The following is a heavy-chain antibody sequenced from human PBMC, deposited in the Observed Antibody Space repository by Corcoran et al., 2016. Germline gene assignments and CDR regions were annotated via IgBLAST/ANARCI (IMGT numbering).Heavy chain of an antibody. D-gene: IGHD4-17*01. CDR3: ASTKGLRQLYGMDV. V-gene: IGHV1-69*01. Sequence: QVQLVQSGAEVKKTGSSVKVSCKASGGTFSSYTISWVRQAPGQGLEWMGGIIPIFGTANYAQKFQGRVTITADESTSTAYMELSSLRSEDTAVYYCASTKGLRQLYGMDVWGQGTTVTVSS. J-gene: IGHJ6*02. CDR1: GGTFSSYT. CDR2: IIPIFGTA.